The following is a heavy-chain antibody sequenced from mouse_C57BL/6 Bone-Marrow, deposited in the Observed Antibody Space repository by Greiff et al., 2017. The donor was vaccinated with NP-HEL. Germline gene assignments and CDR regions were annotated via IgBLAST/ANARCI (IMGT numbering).Heavy chain of an antibody. Sequence: EVQLQQSGPELVKPGASVKIPCKASGYTFTDYNMDWVKQSHGKSLEWIGDINPNNGGTIYNQKFKGKATLTVDKSSSTAYMELRNLTSEDTAVYYCAKPIYYYGSSLYYFDYWGQGTTLTVSS. CDR2: INPNNGGT. V-gene: IGHV1-18*01. CDR3: AKPIYYYGSSLYYFDY. J-gene: IGHJ2*01. D-gene: IGHD1-1*01. CDR1: GYTFTDYN.